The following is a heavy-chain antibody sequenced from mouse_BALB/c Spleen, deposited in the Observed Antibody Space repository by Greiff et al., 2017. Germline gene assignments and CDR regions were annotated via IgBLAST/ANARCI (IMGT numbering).Heavy chain of an antibody. V-gene: IGHV5-17*02. J-gene: IGHJ1*01. CDR3: ARYYYGSSYWYFDV. CDR1: GFTFSSFG. Sequence: EVQLVESGGGLVQPGGSRKLSCAASGFTFSSFGMHWIRQAPEKGLEWVAYISSGSSTIYYADTVKGRFTISRDNPKNTLFLQMTSLRSEDTAMYYCARYYYGSSYWYFDVWGAGTTVTVSS. D-gene: IGHD1-1*01. CDR2: ISSGSSTI.